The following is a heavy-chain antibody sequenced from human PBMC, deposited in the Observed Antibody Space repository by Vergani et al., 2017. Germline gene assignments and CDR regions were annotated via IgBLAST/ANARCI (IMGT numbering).Heavy chain of an antibody. CDR3: AKYLRDSTDGLPDS. CDR2: IGKDGINT. J-gene: IGHJ4*02. V-gene: IGHV3-30*02. D-gene: IGHD2-21*02. CDR1: GFTFSNFG. Sequence: QVQLVESAGGVVQPGGSLRLSCAASGFTFSNFGMYWICQAPAKGLERMAYIGKDGINTRYRDAVKGRFTVSRDNSKDILYLQMDSLRSEDTALYSCAKYLRDSTDGLPDSWGPGTLVVVSS.